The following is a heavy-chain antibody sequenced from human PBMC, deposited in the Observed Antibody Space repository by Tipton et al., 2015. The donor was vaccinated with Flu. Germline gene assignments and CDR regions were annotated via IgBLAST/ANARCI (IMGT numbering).Heavy chain of an antibody. D-gene: IGHD3-16*02. CDR2: VSYNGGT. Sequence: TLSLTCTVSGGSVHRYYWSWIRQVPAKGLEWIGYVSYNGGTYYNPSVTSRATLSLDNTKNQLSLQLSSVTAADTAVYYCTSSTLWGNYRYDYYYYGVDFWGPGTTVTV. CDR3: TSSTLWGNYRYDYYYYGVDF. CDR1: GGSVHRYY. J-gene: IGHJ6*02. V-gene: IGHV4-59*08.